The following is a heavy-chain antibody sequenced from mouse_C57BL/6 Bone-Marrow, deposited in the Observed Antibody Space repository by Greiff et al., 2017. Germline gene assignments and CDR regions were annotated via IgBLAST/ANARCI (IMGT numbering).Heavy chain of an antibody. CDR2: IDPSDSYT. J-gene: IGHJ3*01. CDR3: ARSHYLTGFAY. D-gene: IGHD1-2*01. CDR1: GYTFTSYW. Sequence: QVQLQQPGAELVMPGASVKLSCKASGYTFTSYWMHWVKQRPGQGLEWIGEIDPSDSYTNYNQKFKGKSTLTVDKSSSTAYMQLSSLTSEDSAVYYCARSHYLTGFAYRGQGTLVTVSA. V-gene: IGHV1-69*01.